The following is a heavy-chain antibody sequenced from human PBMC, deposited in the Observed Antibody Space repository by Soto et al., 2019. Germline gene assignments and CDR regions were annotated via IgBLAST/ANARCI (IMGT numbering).Heavy chain of an antibody. V-gene: IGHV1-8*01. CDR1: GYTFTSYD. Sequence: QVQLVQSGAEVKKPGASVKVSCKASGYTFTSYDINWVRQATGQGLEWMGWMNPNSGNTGYARKFQGRVTMTRNTSISTAYMELSSLRSEDTAVYYCARVIVAGPSDYYYYGMDVWGQGTTVTVSS. J-gene: IGHJ6*02. D-gene: IGHD6-19*01. CDR3: ARVIVAGPSDYYYYGMDV. CDR2: MNPNSGNT.